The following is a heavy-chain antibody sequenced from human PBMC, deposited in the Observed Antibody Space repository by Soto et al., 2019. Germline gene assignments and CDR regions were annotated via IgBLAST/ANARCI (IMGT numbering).Heavy chain of an antibody. CDR2: INHSGST. CDR1: GGSFSGYY. J-gene: IGHJ4*02. V-gene: IGHV4-34*01. Sequence: SETLSLTCAVYGGSFSGYYWSWIRQPPGKGLEWIGEINHSGSTNYNPSLKSRVTISVDTSKNQFSLKLSSVTAADTAVYYCARGRSSGWCDYWGQGTLVTVSS. D-gene: IGHD6-19*01. CDR3: ARGRSSGWCDY.